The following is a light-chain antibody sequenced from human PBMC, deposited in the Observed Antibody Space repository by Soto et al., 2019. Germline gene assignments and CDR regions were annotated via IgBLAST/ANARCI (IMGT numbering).Light chain of an antibody. CDR2: DVS. Sequence: QSALTQPRSVSGSPGQSFTISFTGASSDVGGYNYVSWDQQHPGKAPKLMIYDVSKRPSGVPDRFSGSKSGNTASLTISGLQTEDEADYDGCSYAGRYTYVFGTGTKVTV. CDR3: CSYAGRYTYV. CDR1: SSDVGGYNY. J-gene: IGLJ1*01. V-gene: IGLV2-11*01.